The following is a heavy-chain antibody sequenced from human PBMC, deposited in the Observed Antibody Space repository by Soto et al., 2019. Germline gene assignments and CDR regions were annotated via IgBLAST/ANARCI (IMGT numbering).Heavy chain of an antibody. CDR2: ISSSSSYI. D-gene: IGHD6-19*01. Sequence: GGSLRLSCAASGLTFSSYSMNWVRQAPGKGLEWVSSISSSSSYIYYADSVKGRFTISRDNAKNSLYLQMNSLRAEDTAVYYCARVYSSGWYYFEYWGQGTLVTVSS. CDR1: GLTFSSYS. J-gene: IGHJ4*02. V-gene: IGHV3-21*01. CDR3: ARVYSSGWYYFEY.